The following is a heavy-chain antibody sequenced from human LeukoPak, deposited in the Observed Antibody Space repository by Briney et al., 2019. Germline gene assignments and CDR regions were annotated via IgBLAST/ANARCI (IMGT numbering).Heavy chain of an antibody. J-gene: IGHJ5*02. V-gene: IGHV4-61*02. CDR2: IYTSGST. CDR3: ARESNYYGSGTGWFDP. D-gene: IGHD3-10*01. CDR1: GGSISSGSYY. Sequence: SQTLSLTCTVSGGSISSGSYYWSWIRQPAGKGLEWIVCIYTSGSTNYNPSLKSRVTRSVDTSKNQLSLKLSSVTAADTAVYYCARESNYYGSGTGWFDPWGQGTLVTVPS.